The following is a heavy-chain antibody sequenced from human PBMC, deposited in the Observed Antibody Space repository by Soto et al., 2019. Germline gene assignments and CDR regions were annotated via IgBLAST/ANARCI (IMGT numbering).Heavy chain of an antibody. V-gene: IGHV1-2*02. D-gene: IGHD6-19*01. CDR3: ALPIAVADTLEY. CDR2: INPNSGGT. J-gene: IGHJ4*02. Sequence: ASVKVSCKASGYTFRDYSLHWVRQVPGQGPEWMGWINPNSGGTKYAQQFRGRVTMTRDTSISTAYMELSRLTSDDTAVYYCALPIAVADTLEYWGQGTLVTVSS. CDR1: GYTFRDYS.